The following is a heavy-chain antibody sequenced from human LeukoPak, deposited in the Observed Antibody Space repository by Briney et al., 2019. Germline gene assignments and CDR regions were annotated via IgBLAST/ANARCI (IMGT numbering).Heavy chain of an antibody. J-gene: IGHJ6*02. V-gene: IGHV3-53*01. Sequence: PGGSLRLSCAASGFTVSSSYMSWVRQAPGKGLEWVSVIYSGGSTYYADSVKGRFTISRDNSKNTLYLQMNSLRAEDTAVYYCARYCSGGSCYRGMDVWGQGTTVTVSS. CDR2: IYSGGST. D-gene: IGHD2-15*01. CDR3: ARYCSGGSCYRGMDV. CDR1: GFTVSSSY.